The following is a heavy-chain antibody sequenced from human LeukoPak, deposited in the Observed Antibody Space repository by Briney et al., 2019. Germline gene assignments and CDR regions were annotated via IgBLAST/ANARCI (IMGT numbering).Heavy chain of an antibody. D-gene: IGHD5-18*01. J-gene: IGHJ4*02. CDR1: GGSISSSSYY. Sequence: SETLSLTCTVSGGSISSSSYYWGWIRQPPGRGLEWIGSIYYSGSTYYNSSLKSRVTISVDTSKNQFSLKLSSVTAADTAVYYCARTFGYSYGYLDYWGQGTLVTVSS. CDR3: ARTFGYSYGYLDY. CDR2: IYYSGST. V-gene: IGHV4-39*01.